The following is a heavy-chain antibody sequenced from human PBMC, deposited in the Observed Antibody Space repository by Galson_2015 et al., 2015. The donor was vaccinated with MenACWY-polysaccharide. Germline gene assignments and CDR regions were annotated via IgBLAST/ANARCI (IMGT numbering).Heavy chain of an antibody. CDR1: GFTFSTYW. D-gene: IGHD5-12*01. CDR3: ARGYSAYD. J-gene: IGHJ4*02. V-gene: IGHV3-74*01. Sequence: LRLSCAASGFTFSTYWMHWVRQAPGKGLVWVSRIKSDGSSTNYADSVKGRFTISRDNAKNTLYLQMNSLRAEGTALYYCARGYSAYDWGQGTLVTVSA. CDR2: IKSDGSST.